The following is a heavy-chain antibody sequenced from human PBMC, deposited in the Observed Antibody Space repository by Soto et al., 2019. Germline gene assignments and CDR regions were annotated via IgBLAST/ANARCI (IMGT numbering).Heavy chain of an antibody. V-gene: IGHV1-2*04. D-gene: IGHD5-12*01. CDR2: INPNSGGT. Sequence: ASVKVSFKASGYTFTGYYMHWVRQAPGQGLEWMGWINPNSGGTNYAQKFQGWVTMTRDTSISTAYMELSRLRSDDTAVYYCARGGAHVDIVATGDYYYYDMDVWGQGTTVTVSS. J-gene: IGHJ6*02. CDR3: ARGGAHVDIVATGDYYYYDMDV. CDR1: GYTFTGYY.